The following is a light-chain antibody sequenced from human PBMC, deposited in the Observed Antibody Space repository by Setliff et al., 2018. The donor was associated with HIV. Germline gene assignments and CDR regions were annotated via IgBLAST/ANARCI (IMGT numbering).Light chain of an antibody. V-gene: IGLV2-23*01. J-gene: IGLJ1*01. CDR3: CSNTGSNTFV. CDR2: QAT. Sequence: QSVLTQPASVSGSPGQSITISCTGTSNDVGRYYLVSWYQQHTARAPKLIIYQATRRPSGVSNRFSGSKSGNVASLTISGLQAEDEADYYCCSNTGSNTFVFGTGTKV. CDR1: SNDVGRYYL.